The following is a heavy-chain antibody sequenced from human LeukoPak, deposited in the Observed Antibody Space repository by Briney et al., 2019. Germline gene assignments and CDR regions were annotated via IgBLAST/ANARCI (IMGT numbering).Heavy chain of an antibody. J-gene: IGHJ4*02. CDR3: AKDREKWELASLFDY. V-gene: IGHV3-23*01. CDR1: GFTFSSYA. CDR2: ISGSGGST. D-gene: IGHD1-26*01. Sequence: GGSLRLSCAASGFTFSSYAMSWVRQAPGKGLEWVSAISGSGGSTYYADSVKGRFTISRDNSKNTLYLQMNSLRAEDTAVYYCAKDREKWELASLFDYWGQGTLVTVSS.